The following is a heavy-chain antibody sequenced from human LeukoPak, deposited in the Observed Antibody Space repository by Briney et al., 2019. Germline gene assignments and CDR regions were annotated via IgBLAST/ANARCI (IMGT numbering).Heavy chain of an antibody. CDR2: INEGGGLK. V-gene: IGHV3-7*01. CDR1: GFTISAYW. J-gene: IGHJ4*02. Sequence: GGSLRLSCAACGFTISAYWMTWVRQAPGKGLEWVAIINEGGGLKYYVDSVKGRFTISRDNTNNSLYLQMISLRVDDTAVYYCARVGKSGWDFDHWGQGTLVTVSS. D-gene: IGHD6-19*01. CDR3: ARVGKSGWDFDH.